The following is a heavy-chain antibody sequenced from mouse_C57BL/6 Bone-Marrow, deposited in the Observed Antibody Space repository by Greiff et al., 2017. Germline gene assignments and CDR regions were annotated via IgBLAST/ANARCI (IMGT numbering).Heavy chain of an antibody. D-gene: IGHD1-1*01. J-gene: IGHJ4*01. Sequence: DVMLVESGGGLVKPGGSLKLSCAASGFTFSSYAMSWVRQTPEKRLEWVATISDGGSYTYYPDNVKGRFTISRDNAKNNLYLQMSHLKSEDTAMYYCARSSYYGSSYYYAMDYWGQGTSVTVSS. CDR3: ARSSYYGSSYYYAMDY. CDR2: ISDGGSYT. V-gene: IGHV5-4*03. CDR1: GFTFSSYA.